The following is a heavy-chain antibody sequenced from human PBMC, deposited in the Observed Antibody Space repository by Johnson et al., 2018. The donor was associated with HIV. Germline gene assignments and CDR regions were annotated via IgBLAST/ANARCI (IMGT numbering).Heavy chain of an antibody. CDR2: ISYDGSNK. Sequence: QVQLVESGGVVVQPGGSLRLSCAASGFTFDDYTMHWVRLAPGKGLELVAVISYDGSNKYYADSVKGRFAISRDNSKNTLYLQMNSLRAEDTALYYCARDTKVPRYNWNDGAFDIWGQGTMVTVSS. CDR3: ARDTKVPRYNWNDGAFDI. CDR1: GFTFDDYT. V-gene: IGHV3-30*09. D-gene: IGHD1-1*01. J-gene: IGHJ3*02.